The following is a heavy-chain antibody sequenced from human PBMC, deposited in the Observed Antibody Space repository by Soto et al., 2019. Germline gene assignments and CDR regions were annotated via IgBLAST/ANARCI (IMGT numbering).Heavy chain of an antibody. CDR3: ASARGETDAFDI. Sequence: ASVKVSCKASGYTFTSYDINWVRQATGQGLEWMGWMDPNSGNTGYAQKFQGRVTMTRNTSISTAYMELSSLRSEDTAVYYCASARGETDAFDIWGQGTMVTVS. J-gene: IGHJ3*02. V-gene: IGHV1-8*01. D-gene: IGHD6-6*01. CDR1: GYTFTSYD. CDR2: MDPNSGNT.